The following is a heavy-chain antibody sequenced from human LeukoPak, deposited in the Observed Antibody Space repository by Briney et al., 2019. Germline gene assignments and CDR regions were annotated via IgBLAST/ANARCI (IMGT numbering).Heavy chain of an antibody. J-gene: IGHJ4*02. V-gene: IGHV3-30*04. D-gene: IGHD6-13*01. CDR3: ARDFIAAGRNY. CDR1: GFTFSNLP. Sequence: GGSLRLSCAASGFTFSNLPMHWVRQAPGKGLEWVAAISSDGGITYYADSVKGRFSISRDNSKNTLYVEMNGLRAEDTAVYYCARDFIAAGRNYWGQGTLVTVSS. CDR2: ISSDGGIT.